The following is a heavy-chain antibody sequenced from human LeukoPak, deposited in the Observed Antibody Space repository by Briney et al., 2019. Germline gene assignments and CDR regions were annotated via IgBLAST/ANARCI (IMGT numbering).Heavy chain of an antibody. D-gene: IGHD3-10*01. J-gene: IGHJ4*02. V-gene: IGHV5-51*01. CDR1: GYSFTSYW. Sequence: GESLKISCKGSGYSFTSYWIGWVRQMPGKGLEWMGIIYPGDSDTRYSPSFQGQVTISADKSISTAYLQWSSLKASDTAMYYCARPGQGYYGSGSYYQLDYWGQGTLVTVSS. CDR2: IYPGDSDT. CDR3: ARPGQGYYGSGSYYQLDY.